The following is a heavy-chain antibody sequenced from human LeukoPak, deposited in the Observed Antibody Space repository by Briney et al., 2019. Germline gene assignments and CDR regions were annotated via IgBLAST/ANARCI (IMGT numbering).Heavy chain of an antibody. CDR1: GFTFSSYA. Sequence: GGSLRLSCAASGFTFSSYAMSWVREAPARGLEWVLSLRGNGDTFYADSVKGRFTLSRDESKNTVYLHLNELRVEDTAVYYCAKASWVSTADAVLWGQGTVVIVSS. D-gene: IGHD3-16*01. V-gene: IGHV3-23*01. CDR3: AKASWVSTADAVL. CDR2: LRGNGDT. J-gene: IGHJ4*02.